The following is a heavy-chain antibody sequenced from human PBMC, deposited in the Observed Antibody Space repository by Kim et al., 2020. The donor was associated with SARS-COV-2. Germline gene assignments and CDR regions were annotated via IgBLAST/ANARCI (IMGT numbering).Heavy chain of an antibody. CDR3: ARGFEDSGGMDV. V-gene: IGHV1-2*04. J-gene: IGHJ6*02. D-gene: IGHD3-10*01. Sequence: KYAQKFQGWVTMTRDTSISTAYMELSRLRSDDTAVYYCARGFEDSGGMDVWGQGTTVTVSS.